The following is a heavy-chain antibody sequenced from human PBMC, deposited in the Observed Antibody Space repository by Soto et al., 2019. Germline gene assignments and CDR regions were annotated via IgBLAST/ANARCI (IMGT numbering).Heavy chain of an antibody. CDR1: GFTFSSYA. D-gene: IGHD3-16*02. V-gene: IGHV3-30*04. CDR2: ISYDGSNK. CDR3: ARGNPQLSYFDY. J-gene: IGHJ4*02. Sequence: GGSLRLSCAASGFTFSSYAIHWVRQAPGKGLEWVAVISYDGSNKYYADSVKGRFTISRDNSKNTLYLQMNSLRAEDTAVYYCARGNPQLSYFDYWGQGTLVTVSS.